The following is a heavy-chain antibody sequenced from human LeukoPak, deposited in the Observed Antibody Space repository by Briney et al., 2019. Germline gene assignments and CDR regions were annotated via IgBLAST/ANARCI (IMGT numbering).Heavy chain of an antibody. J-gene: IGHJ2*01. D-gene: IGHD4-17*01. CDR2: MYYSGST. CDR3: AGNFGSYGDCWYFDL. Sequence: SETVSLTCTVCGVSISSSMYFWGWIRQPPGKGVEWIGSMYYSGSTSYNPSLKSRATITLDTSKNQFSMKLSSVTAADTAVYYCAGNFGSYGDCWYFDLWGRGTLVTVSS. V-gene: IGHV4-39*01. CDR1: GVSISSSMYF.